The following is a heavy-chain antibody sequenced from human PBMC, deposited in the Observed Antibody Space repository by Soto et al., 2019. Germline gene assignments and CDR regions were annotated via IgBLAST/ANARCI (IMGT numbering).Heavy chain of an antibody. Sequence: PSHTLSLTCAISGYSVSSNTAALNWIRSSPSRGLEWLGRTYYRSNWRHDYAVSVKSRITVNPDTSKNHFSLQLNSVTPDDTAVYYCARGVAGSGFDLWGQGTLVTVPQ. CDR3: ARGVAGSGFDL. V-gene: IGHV6-1*01. CDR1: GYSVSSNTAA. D-gene: IGHD6-19*01. CDR2: TYYRSNWRH. J-gene: IGHJ4*02.